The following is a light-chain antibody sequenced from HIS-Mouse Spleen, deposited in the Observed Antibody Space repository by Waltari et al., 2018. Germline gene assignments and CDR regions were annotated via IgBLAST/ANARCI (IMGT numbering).Light chain of an antibody. J-gene: IGLJ2*01. Sequence: SALTQPASVSGSPGQSITISCTGTSSDFGSYNLVSWYQQHPGKAPKLMIYEGSKRPSGVSNRFSGSKSGNTASLTISGLQAEDEADYYCCSYAGSSTVVFGGGTKLTVL. V-gene: IGLV2-23*01. CDR2: EGS. CDR3: CSYAGSSTVV. CDR1: SSDFGSYNL.